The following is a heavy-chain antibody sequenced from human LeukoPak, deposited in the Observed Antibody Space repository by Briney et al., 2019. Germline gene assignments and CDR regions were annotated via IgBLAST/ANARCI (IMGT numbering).Heavy chain of an antibody. CDR2: ISGNGDIT. Sequence: GGSLRLSCAASGFTFSNYAMSWVRQAPGKGLEWVSAISGNGDITYYTDSVKGRFTISRDNSKNTLYLQMNSLRAEDTAIYYCAEGSGGYIETDGGPDYWGQGNLVTVSS. V-gene: IGHV3-23*01. J-gene: IGHJ4*02. CDR1: GFTFSNYA. D-gene: IGHD3-10*01. CDR3: AEGSGGYIETDGGPDY.